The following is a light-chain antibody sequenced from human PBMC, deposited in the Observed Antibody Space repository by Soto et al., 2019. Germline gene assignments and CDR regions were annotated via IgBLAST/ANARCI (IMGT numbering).Light chain of an antibody. CDR2: DVS. CDR3: SSYTSSSTEV. Sequence: QSVSVSGSPGQSITISCTGTSSDVGGYNYVSWYQQHPGKAPKLMIYDVSNRPSGVSNRFSGSKSGNTASLTISGLQAEDEADYYCSSYTSSSTEVFGTGTKLTV. CDR1: SSDVGGYNY. J-gene: IGLJ1*01. V-gene: IGLV2-14*01.